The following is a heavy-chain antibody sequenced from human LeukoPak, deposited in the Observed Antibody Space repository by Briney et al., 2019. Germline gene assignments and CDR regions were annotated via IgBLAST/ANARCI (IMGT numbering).Heavy chain of an antibody. CDR1: GGSISSYY. CDR2: IYYSGST. CDR3: ARRKVFGGSYGSNWFDH. V-gene: IGHV4-59*08. J-gene: IGHJ5*02. D-gene: IGHD1-26*01. Sequence: PSETLSLTCTVSGGSISSYYWSWIRQPPGKGLEWIGYIYYSGSTNYNPSLKSRVTISVDTSKNQFSLKLSSVTAADTAVYYCARRKVFGGSYGSNWFDHWGQGTLVTVSS.